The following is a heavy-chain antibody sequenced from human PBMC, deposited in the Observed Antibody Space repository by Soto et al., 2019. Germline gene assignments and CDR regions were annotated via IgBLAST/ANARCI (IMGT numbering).Heavy chain of an antibody. CDR1: GYTLTGYY. CDR2: INPNSGGT. J-gene: IGHJ4*02. D-gene: IGHD5-18*01. CDR3: AREDTAMGRSDY. V-gene: IGHV1-2*02. Sequence: ASVKVSCKASGYTLTGYYMHWVRQAPGQGLEWMGWINPNSGGTNYAQKFQGRVTMTRDTSISTAYMELSRLRSDDTAVYYCAREDTAMGRSDYWGQGTLVTVSS.